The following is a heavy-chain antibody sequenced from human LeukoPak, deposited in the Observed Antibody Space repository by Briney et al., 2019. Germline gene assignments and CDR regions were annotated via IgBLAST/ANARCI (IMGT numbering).Heavy chain of an antibody. CDR3: ATDRAGSFLDGGVAYYMDL. Sequence: ASVKVSCKVSGYTLTELSMHWVRQAPGKGLEWMGGFDPEDGETIYAQKFPGRVTMTEDTSTDTAYMELSSLRSEDTAVYYCATDRAGSFLDGGVAYYMDLWGKGTTVTVSS. V-gene: IGHV1-24*01. D-gene: IGHD3-16*01. CDR2: FDPEDGET. J-gene: IGHJ6*03. CDR1: GYTLTELS.